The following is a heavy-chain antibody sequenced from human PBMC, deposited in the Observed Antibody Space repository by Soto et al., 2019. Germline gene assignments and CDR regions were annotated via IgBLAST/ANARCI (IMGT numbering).Heavy chain of an antibody. CDR2: IIPIFGTA. CDR1: GGTFSSYA. Sequence: QVQLVQSGAEVKKPGSSVKVSCKASGGTFSSYAISWVRQAPGQGLEWMGGIIPIFGTANYAQKFPGRVTITADESTSTAYRELSSLRSEDTAVYYFAGEARLGDWFDPWGQGTLVTVSS. J-gene: IGHJ5*02. CDR3: AGEARLGDWFDP. V-gene: IGHV1-69*01. D-gene: IGHD3-10*01.